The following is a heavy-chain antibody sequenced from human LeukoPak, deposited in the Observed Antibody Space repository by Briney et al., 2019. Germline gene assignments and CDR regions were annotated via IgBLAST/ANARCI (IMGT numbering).Heavy chain of an antibody. CDR1: GFTFSSYG. CDR3: ARDPTYCGGDCYSSYMDV. V-gene: IGHV3-23*01. CDR2: ISGSGGST. J-gene: IGHJ6*03. Sequence: GGSLRLSCAASGFTFSSYGMSWVRQAPGKGLEWVSAISGSGGSTYYADSVKGRFTISRDNSKNTLYLQMNSLRAEDTAVYYCARDPTYCGGDCYSSYMDVWGKGTTVTISS. D-gene: IGHD2-21*02.